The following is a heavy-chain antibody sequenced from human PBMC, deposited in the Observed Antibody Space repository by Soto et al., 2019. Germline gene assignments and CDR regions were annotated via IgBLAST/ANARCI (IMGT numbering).Heavy chain of an antibody. CDR2: IYYSGST. Sequence: SQTLSLTCTVSGGSISSGGYYWSWIRQHPGKGLEWIGYIYYSGSTYYNPSLKSRVTISVDTSKNQFSLKLSSVTAADTAVYYCATHLGPNYRWFGELSVDYWGQGTLVTVSS. CDR1: GGSISSGGYY. V-gene: IGHV4-31*03. CDR3: ATHLGPNYRWFGELSVDY. J-gene: IGHJ4*02. D-gene: IGHD3-10*01.